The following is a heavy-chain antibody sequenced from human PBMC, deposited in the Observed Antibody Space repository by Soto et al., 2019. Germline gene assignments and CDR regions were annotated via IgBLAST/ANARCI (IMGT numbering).Heavy chain of an antibody. D-gene: IGHD6-13*01. V-gene: IGHV2-5*02. CDR2: IYWDDDK. J-gene: IGHJ4*02. Sequence: SGPTLANPTQPLTLPCTFSGFSLSTSGVGVGWIRQPPGKALEWLALIYWDDDKRYSPTLKCRLSITKDTSKNQVVLTMTNVAAVDAATYYCAHGDIAAAGFDYWGQGTLVTVSS. CDR3: AHGDIAAAGFDY. CDR1: GFSLSTSGVG.